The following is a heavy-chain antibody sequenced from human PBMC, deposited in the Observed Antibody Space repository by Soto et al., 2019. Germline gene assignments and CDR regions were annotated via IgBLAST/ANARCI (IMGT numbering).Heavy chain of an antibody. CDR2: VGDRGVNT. CDR1: GFTFSSFA. V-gene: IGHV3-23*01. J-gene: IGHJ5*01. CDR3: AKGALPSQIRCSDF. D-gene: IGHD4-17*01. Sequence: GGSLRLSCAASGFTFSSFAMTWVRQAPGKGLEWVSSVGDRGVNTYYAESVKGRFTISRDNSKNTLFLQMNSLRADDTAVYYCAKGALPSQIRCSDFWGHGTLVTVSS.